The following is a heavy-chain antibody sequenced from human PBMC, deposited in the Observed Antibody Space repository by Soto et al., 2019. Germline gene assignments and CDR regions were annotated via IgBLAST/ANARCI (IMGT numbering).Heavy chain of an antibody. D-gene: IGHD6-6*01. J-gene: IGHJ6*02. Sequence: ASVKVSCKASGYTFTSYHMHWVRQAPGQGLEWMVIINHSGGSTSYAQKFQGRVTMTRDTSTSTVYMELSSLRSEDTAVYYCARDRFLASSSESYYSGMAVWAQGTTVTAP. CDR1: GYTFTSYH. CDR2: INHSGGST. CDR3: ARDRFLASSSESYYSGMAV. V-gene: IGHV1-46*01.